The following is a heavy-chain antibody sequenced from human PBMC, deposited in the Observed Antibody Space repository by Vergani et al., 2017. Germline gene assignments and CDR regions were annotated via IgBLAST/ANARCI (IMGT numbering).Heavy chain of an antibody. CDR2: IYYSGST. D-gene: IGHD3-22*01. J-gene: IGHJ3*02. V-gene: IGHV4-31*03. Sequence: QVQLQESGPGLVTPSQTLSLTCTVSGGSISSGGYYWSWIRQHPGKGLEWIGYIYYSGSTYYNPSLKSRVTISVDTSKNQFSLKLSAVTAADTAVYYCARRYYYDSSGYPPRSFDSWGEGTMVTVYS. CDR3: ARRYYYDSSGYPPRSFDS. CDR1: GGSISSGGYY.